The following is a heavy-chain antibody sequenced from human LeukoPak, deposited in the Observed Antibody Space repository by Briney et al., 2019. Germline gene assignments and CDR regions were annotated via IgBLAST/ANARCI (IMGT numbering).Heavy chain of an antibody. CDR1: GGSISSYY. Sequence: SETPSLTCTVSGGSISSYYWSWIRQPPGKGLEWIGYIYYSGSTNYNPSLKSRVTISVDTSKNQFSLNLNSVTAADTAVYYCARGGIVGAILYWGQGTLVTVSS. CDR3: ARGGIVGAILY. D-gene: IGHD1-26*01. V-gene: IGHV4-59*01. CDR2: IYYSGST. J-gene: IGHJ4*02.